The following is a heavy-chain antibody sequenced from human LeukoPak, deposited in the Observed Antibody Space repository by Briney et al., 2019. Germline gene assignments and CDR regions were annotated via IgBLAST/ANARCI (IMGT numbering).Heavy chain of an antibody. CDR1: GGSISSYY. J-gene: IGHJ4*02. D-gene: IGHD2/OR15-2a*01. CDR3: ASSRNTFDY. CDR2: IYYSGST. Sequence: TSETLSLTCTVSGGSISSYYWSWIRQPPGKGLEWIGYIYYSGSTYYNPSLKSRVTISVDTSKNQFSLKLSSVTAADTAVYYCASSRNTFDYWGQGTLVTVSS. V-gene: IGHV4-59*04.